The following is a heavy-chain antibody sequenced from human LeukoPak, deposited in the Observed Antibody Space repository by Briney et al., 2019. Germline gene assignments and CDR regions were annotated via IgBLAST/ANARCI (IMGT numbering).Heavy chain of an antibody. CDR2: ITTHNGNT. CDR1: GYTFTTYT. V-gene: IGHV1-18*01. J-gene: IGHJ3*02. Sequence: ASVKVSCKASGYTFTTYTITWVRQAPGQGLQWMGWITTHNGNTDYAQKFQDRITMTTDTSTSTAYMELRSLGSDDTAVYYCARGATVVTRAFDIWGQGTIVTVSS. D-gene: IGHD4-23*01. CDR3: ARGATVVTRAFDI.